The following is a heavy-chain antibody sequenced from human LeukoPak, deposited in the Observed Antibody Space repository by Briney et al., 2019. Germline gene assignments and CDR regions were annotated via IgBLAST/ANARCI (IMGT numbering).Heavy chain of an antibody. D-gene: IGHD2-2*02. CDR3: ARRVKLGYCSSTSCFTLPDAFDI. CDR1: GSSFTSYW. V-gene: IGHV5-10-1*01. CDR2: IDPSDSYT. Sequence: GESLKISCKGSGSSFTSYWISWVRQMPGKGLEWMGRIDPSDSYTNYSPSFQGHVTISADKSISTAYLQWSSLKASYTAMYYCARRVKLGYCSSTSCFTLPDAFDIWGQGTMVTVSS. J-gene: IGHJ3*02.